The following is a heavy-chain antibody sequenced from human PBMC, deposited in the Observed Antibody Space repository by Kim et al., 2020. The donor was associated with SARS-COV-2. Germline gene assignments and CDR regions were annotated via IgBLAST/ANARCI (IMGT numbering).Heavy chain of an antibody. J-gene: IGHJ6*02. D-gene: IGHD2-2*01. CDR3: AKDIRPAARFYYGMDV. Sequence: SGKGRLTISRDNAKNSLYLQMNSLRAEDTALYYCAKDIRPAARFYYGMDVWGQGTTVTVSS. V-gene: IGHV3-9*01.